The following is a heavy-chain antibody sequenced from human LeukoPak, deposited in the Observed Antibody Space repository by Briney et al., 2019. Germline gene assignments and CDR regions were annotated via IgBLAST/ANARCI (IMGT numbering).Heavy chain of an antibody. CDR1: GYTFTSYY. J-gene: IGHJ4*02. CDR3: ARAVLLWFGESNQFDY. D-gene: IGHD3-10*01. V-gene: IGHV1-46*01. Sequence: GASVKVSCKASGYTFTSYYMHWVRQAPGQGLEWMGIINPSGGSTSYAQKFQGRVTMTTDTSTSTAYMELRSLRSDDTAVYYCARAVLLWFGESNQFDYWGQGTLVTVSS. CDR2: INPSGGST.